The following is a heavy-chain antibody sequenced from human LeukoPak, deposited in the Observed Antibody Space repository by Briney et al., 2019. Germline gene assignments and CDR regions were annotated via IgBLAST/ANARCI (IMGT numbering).Heavy chain of an antibody. CDR2: IIPIFGTA. V-gene: IGHV1-69*05. J-gene: IGHJ4*02. CDR3: ARGRIQYWGRFDY. Sequence: ASVKVSCKASGGTLSSYAISWVRQAPGQGLEWMGGIIPIFGTANYAQKFQGRVTITTDESTSTAYMELSSLRSEDTAVYYCARGRIQYWGRFDYWGQGTLVTVSS. CDR1: GGTLSSYA. D-gene: IGHD2-8*02.